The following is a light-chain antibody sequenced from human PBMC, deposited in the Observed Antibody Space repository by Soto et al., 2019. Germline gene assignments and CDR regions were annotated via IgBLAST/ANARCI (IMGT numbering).Light chain of an antibody. CDR1: SSNIGAGYD. J-gene: IGLJ2*01. Sequence: QSVLTQPPSVSRPPGQRVTISCTRSSSNIGAGYDVHWYQQLPGTAPKLLIYGNSNRPSGVPDRFSGSKSGTSASLAITGLQAEDEADYYCQSYDSSLSAVVFGGGTKLTVL. V-gene: IGLV1-40*01. CDR2: GNS. CDR3: QSYDSSLSAVV.